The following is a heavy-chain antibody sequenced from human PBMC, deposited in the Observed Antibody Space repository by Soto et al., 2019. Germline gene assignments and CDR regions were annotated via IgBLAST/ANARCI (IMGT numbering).Heavy chain of an antibody. J-gene: IGHJ4*02. Sequence: QVHLVQSGAEVKKPGASVKVSCKGSGYAFTTYGITWVRQAPGQGLEWMGWISAHNGNTNYAQKLQGRVTVTRDTSPSTAYMALRSLRSDDTAVYYCARGSYGDYWGQGALVTVSS. CDR2: ISAHNGNT. CDR3: ARGSYGDY. D-gene: IGHD3-10*01. V-gene: IGHV1-18*01. CDR1: GYAFTTYG.